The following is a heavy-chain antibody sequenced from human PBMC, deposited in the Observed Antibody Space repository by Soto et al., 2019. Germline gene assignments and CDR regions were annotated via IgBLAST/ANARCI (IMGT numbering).Heavy chain of an antibody. V-gene: IGHV3-23*01. CDR1: GFSFSNYA. D-gene: IGHD4-17*01. J-gene: IGHJ4*02. CDR3: AKESMPEHYGDTLFDY. CDR2: FSAGGRT. Sequence: EVPLLESGGALVQPGGSLRLSCTASGFSFSNYALSWVRQAPGKGLEWVSTFSAGGRTYYADSVKGRFTIARDSSRNTVHLQISILRPDDTAVYYCAKESMPEHYGDTLFDYWGQGTRVTVSS.